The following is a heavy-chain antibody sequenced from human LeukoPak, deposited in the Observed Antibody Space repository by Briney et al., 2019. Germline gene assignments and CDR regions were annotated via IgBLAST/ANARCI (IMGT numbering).Heavy chain of an antibody. CDR3: ARDSHGSGWTINWFDP. CDR2: IIPILGIA. D-gene: IGHD6-19*01. V-gene: IGHV1-69*04. Sequence: GASVKVSCKASGGTFSSYAISWVRQAPGQGLEWMGRIIPILGIANYAQKFQGRVTITADKSTSTAYMELSSLRSEDTAAYYCARDSHGSGWTINWFDPWGQETLVTVSS. CDR1: GGTFSSYA. J-gene: IGHJ5*02.